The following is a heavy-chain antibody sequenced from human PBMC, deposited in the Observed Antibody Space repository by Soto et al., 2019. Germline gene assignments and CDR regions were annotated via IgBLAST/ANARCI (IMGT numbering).Heavy chain of an antibody. CDR3: AREANPQINCSSTSFWLMKIDI. CDR2: INPSGGST. D-gene: IGHD2-2*01. V-gene: IGHV1-46*01. J-gene: IGHJ3*02. CDR1: GYTVTSYY. Sequence: GASVKVSCEASGYTVTSYYMHCVPQAPGQGLEWMGIINPSGGSTSDAQKVQGRGTMTSDTSTSTVYMELSSLRSEDTAVYYCAREANPQINCSSTSFWLMKIDIWGQGTTVTVSS.